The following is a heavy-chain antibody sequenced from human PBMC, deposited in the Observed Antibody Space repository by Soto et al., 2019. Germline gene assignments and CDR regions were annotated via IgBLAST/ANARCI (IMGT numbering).Heavy chain of an antibody. J-gene: IGHJ4*02. CDR1: GGSISSFY. CDR3: ARAPGVYFDY. D-gene: IGHD2-8*01. Sequence: SETLSLTCTVSGGSISSFYWGWIRQPPGKGLEWIGYIYYSGSTNYNPSLKSRVTISVDTSKNQFSLKLSSVTAADTAVYYCARAPGVYFDYWGQGTLVTVSS. V-gene: IGHV4-59*01. CDR2: IYYSGST.